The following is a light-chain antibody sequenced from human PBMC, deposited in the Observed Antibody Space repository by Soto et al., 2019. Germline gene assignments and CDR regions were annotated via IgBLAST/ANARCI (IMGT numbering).Light chain of an antibody. Sequence: EIVMTQAPATLSLSPGERATLSCRASESVSNFLACYQQKPGQXHRXXNDEASSRATGIPDRFSGSGSGTDCTITIGRLEPEDGAVYYGQQYLITPWTFGQGTKVDIK. CDR3: QQYLITPWT. CDR2: EAS. CDR1: ESVSNF. V-gene: IGKV3D-20*02. J-gene: IGKJ1*01.